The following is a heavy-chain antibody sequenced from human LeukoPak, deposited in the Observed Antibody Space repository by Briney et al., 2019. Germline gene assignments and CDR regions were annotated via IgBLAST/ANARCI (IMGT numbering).Heavy chain of an antibody. CDR2: INLNSGGT. Sequence: GASVKVSCTASGYTFTGYYMHWVRQAPGQGLEWMGWINLNSGGTNYAQKFQGRVTMTRDTSISTAYMELSRLRSGDTAVYYCARSPDILTGENFDYWGQGTLVTVSS. D-gene: IGHD3-9*01. J-gene: IGHJ4*02. CDR1: GYTFTGYY. CDR3: ARSPDILTGENFDY. V-gene: IGHV1-2*02.